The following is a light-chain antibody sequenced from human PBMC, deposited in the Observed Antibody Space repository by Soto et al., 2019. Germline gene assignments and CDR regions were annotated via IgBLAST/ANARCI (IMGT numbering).Light chain of an antibody. CDR3: CSYAGANTF. J-gene: IGLJ1*01. CDR1: SSDVGSYNL. CDR2: ESS. V-gene: IGLV2-23*03. Sequence: QSVLAQPASVSGSPGQSITISCTGTSSDVGSYNLVSWHQQHPGKAPKLLIFESSKRPSGVSNRFSGSKSGNTASLTISGLQAEDEADYYCCSYAGANTFFGTGTKVNV.